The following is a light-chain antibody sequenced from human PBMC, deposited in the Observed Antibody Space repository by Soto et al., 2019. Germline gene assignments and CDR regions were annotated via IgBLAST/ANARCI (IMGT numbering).Light chain of an antibody. CDR3: QQYYNPPWP. V-gene: IGKV4-1*01. CDR1: KSLLYRYNNKNY. J-gene: IGKJ1*01. Sequence: ETLMSQSPTSLAVSLGESSTNSCKSSKSLLYRYNNKNYLAWYQQKPGQAPKLLLYWASTLESGVPDRFSGSGSGTDFTLSISSLQAEDVAGYFCQQYYNPPWPVGQVAKA. CDR2: WAS.